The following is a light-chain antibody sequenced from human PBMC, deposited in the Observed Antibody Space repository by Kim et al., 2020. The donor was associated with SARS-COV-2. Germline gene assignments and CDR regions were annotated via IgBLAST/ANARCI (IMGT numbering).Light chain of an antibody. CDR3: SSYTTSSTLV. CDR2: DVS. J-gene: IGLJ3*02. Sequence: QSALTQPASVSGSPGQSITISCTGTSDDIGYFDYVSWYQQHPGEAPKLMIYDVSNRPSGGSNRFSGSKSDNTASLTISGLQPEDEADYYCSSYTTSSTLVFGGGTQLSV. CDR1: SDDIGYFDY. V-gene: IGLV2-14*03.